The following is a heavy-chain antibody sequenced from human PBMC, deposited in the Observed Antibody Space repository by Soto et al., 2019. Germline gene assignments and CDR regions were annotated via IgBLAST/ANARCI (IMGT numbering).Heavy chain of an antibody. D-gene: IGHD3-22*01. CDR1: GFSLSTSGVG. Sequence: SGPTLVNPTQTLTLTCTFSGFSLSTSGVGVGWIRQPPGKALEWLALIYWNDDKRYSPSLKSRLTITKDTSKNQVVLTMTNMDPVDTATYYCAHRHGYYYYSSCYYGPEYYQHCGQRTLVTVSA. J-gene: IGHJ1*01. CDR3: AHRHGYYYYSSCYYGPEYYQH. CDR2: IYWNDDK. V-gene: IGHV2-5*01.